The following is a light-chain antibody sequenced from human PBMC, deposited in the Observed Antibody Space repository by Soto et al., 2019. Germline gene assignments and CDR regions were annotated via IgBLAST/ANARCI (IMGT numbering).Light chain of an antibody. J-gene: IGKJ5*01. CDR2: GAS. Sequence: IVLKQSLGTLSLSQGERATLSCRASQTVNNGYLAWYQQRPGQTPSLLIYGASTRATGIPDRFSGSGSGTHFTLTISRLEPGDFAVYYCQHFGGTTFTFGQGTRLEI. CDR1: QTVNNGY. CDR3: QHFGGTTFT. V-gene: IGKV3-20*01.